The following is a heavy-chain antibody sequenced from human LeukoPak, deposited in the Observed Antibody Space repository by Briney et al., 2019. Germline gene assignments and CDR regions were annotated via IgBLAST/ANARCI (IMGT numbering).Heavy chain of an antibody. D-gene: IGHD3-16*01. CDR2: ISAYNGNT. CDR1: GYTFTSYG. CDR3: ARVLYYDYVWAMRDAFDI. V-gene: IGHV1-18*01. J-gene: IGHJ3*02. Sequence: GASVKVSCKASGYTFTSYGISWVRQAPGQGLEWMGWISAYNGNTNYAQKLQGRVTMTTDTSTSTAYMELRSLRSDDTAVYYCARVLYYDYVWAMRDAFDIWGQGTMVTVSS.